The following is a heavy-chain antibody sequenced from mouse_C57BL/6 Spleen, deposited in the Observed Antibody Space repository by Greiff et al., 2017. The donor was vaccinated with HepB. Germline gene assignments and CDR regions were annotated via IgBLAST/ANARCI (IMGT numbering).Heavy chain of an antibody. D-gene: IGHD2-5*01. Sequence: EVMLVESGGGLVKPGGSLKLSCAASGFTFSDYGMHWVRQAPEKGLEWVAYISSGSSTIYYADTVKGRFTISRDNAKNTLFLQMTSLRSEDTAMYYCARKVLPLYYSNEYYFDYWGQGTTLTVSS. CDR3: ARKVLPLYYSNEYYFDY. CDR1: GFTFSDYG. CDR2: ISSGSSTI. V-gene: IGHV5-17*01. J-gene: IGHJ2*01.